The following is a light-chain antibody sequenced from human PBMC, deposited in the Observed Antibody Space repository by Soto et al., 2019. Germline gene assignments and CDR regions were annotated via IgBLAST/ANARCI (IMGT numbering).Light chain of an antibody. J-gene: IGLJ1*01. CDR1: SSDVGSYNL. CDR3: CSYAGSSTLYV. CDR2: EVS. Sequence: SALTQPASVSGYPGQAITISCNGTSSDVGSYNLVSWYQQHPGKAPKLMIYEVSKRPSGVSNRFSGSKSGNTASLTVSGLQAEDEADYYCCSYAGSSTLYVFGTGTKVTVL. V-gene: IGLV2-23*02.